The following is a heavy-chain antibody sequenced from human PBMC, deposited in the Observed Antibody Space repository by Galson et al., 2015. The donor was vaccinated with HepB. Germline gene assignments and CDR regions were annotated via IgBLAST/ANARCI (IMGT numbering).Heavy chain of an antibody. D-gene: IGHD1-26*01. CDR3: AKEKWELPDYYYYYYMDV. J-gene: IGHJ6*03. CDR1: GFTFSSYG. CDR2: ISYDGSNK. V-gene: IGHV3-30*18. Sequence: SLRLSCAASGFTFSSYGMHWVRQAPGKGLEWVAVISYDGSNKYYADSVKGRFTISRDNSKNTLYLQMNSLRAEDTAVYYCAKEKWELPDYYYYYYMDVWGKGTTVTVSS.